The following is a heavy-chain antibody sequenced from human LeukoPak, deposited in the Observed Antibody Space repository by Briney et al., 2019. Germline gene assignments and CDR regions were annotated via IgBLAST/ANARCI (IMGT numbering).Heavy chain of an antibody. CDR3: ARDRHLNSSLFIPRFYYVMDV. J-gene: IGHJ6*04. D-gene: IGHD4-11*01. CDR2: VSDTGSA. CDR1: GVSIASQF. Sequence: SETLSLTCTVSGVSIASQFWGWIRQRPGKGPEWLAYVSDTGSANYNPTLKTRLPRSIHTSRNQFYLRLSFVTAADTAVYYCARDRHLNSSLFIPRFYYVMDVWGNGTAVTVST. V-gene: IGHV4-59*11.